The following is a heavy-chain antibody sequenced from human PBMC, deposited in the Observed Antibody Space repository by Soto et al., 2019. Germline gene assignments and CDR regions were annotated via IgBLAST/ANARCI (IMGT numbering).Heavy chain of an antibody. V-gene: IGHV3-7*01. CDR1: GLTFGSYW. Sequence: EVQLVHSGGGFVRSGGSLRLSCAASGLTFGSYWMSWVRQAPGKGLEWVANIKQEGSEKYYLDSVKGRFTISRDNAKKSLFMQMNSLRAEDTAIYDCAREAASGGWYDSWGQGSLVTVSS. D-gene: IGHD6-25*01. CDR2: IKQEGSEK. J-gene: IGHJ5*01. CDR3: AREAASGGWYDS.